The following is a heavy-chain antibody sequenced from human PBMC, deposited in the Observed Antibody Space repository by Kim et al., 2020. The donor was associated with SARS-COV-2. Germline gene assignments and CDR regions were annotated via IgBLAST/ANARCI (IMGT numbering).Heavy chain of an antibody. D-gene: IGHD6-25*01. Sequence: SETLSLTCAVYGGSFSGYFLTWVRQLPGKGLEWVAEINSYGNTNYSPSLKSRVTISADTSKNQVSLRLSSVDAADTAVYYCARAISKRRSGAAAAAAENHLFYFMDVWGKGTPVTVSS. V-gene: IGHV4-34*01. CDR2: INSYGNT. J-gene: IGHJ6*03. CDR3: ARAISKRRSGAAAAAAENHLFYFMDV. CDR1: GGSFSGYF.